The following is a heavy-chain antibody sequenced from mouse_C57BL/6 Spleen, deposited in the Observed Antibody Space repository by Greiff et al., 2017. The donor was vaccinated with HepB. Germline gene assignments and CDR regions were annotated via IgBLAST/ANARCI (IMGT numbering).Heavy chain of an antibody. J-gene: IGHJ4*01. CDR3: ARKGPDAMDY. Sequence: VQLQQSGPELVKPGASVKISCKASGYAFSSSWMNWVKQRPGKGLEWIGRIYPGDGDTNYNGKFKGKATLTADKSSSTAYMQLSSLTSEDSAVYFCARKGPDAMDYWGQGTSVTVSS. V-gene: IGHV1-82*01. CDR2: IYPGDGDT. CDR1: GYAFSSSW.